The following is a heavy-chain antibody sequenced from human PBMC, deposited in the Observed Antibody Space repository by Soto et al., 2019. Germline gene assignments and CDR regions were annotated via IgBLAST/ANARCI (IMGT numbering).Heavy chain of an antibody. D-gene: IGHD3-16*01. Sequence: PGGSLRLSCAASGFTFSSYSMNWVRQAPGKGLEWVSYISSSSSTIYYADSVKGRFTISRDNAKNSLYLQMNSLRAEDTAVYYCARVSVYDYIWGSPDAFDIWGQGTMVTVSS. CDR1: GFTFSSYS. J-gene: IGHJ3*02. CDR3: ARVSVYDYIWGSPDAFDI. V-gene: IGHV3-48*01. CDR2: ISSSSSTI.